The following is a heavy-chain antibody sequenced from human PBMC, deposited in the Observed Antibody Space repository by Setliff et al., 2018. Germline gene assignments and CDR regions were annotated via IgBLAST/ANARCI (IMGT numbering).Heavy chain of an antibody. V-gene: IGHV3-74*01. J-gene: IGHJ3*02. Sequence: ASVKVSCAASGFTFSNYWMHWVRQAPGKGLVWVSRINRDGSNIRYADSVKGRFTISRDIAKNTLYLQINSLRAEDTAVYYCARAFGGNSDAFDIWGQGTMVTVSS. CDR3: ARAFGGNSDAFDI. CDR2: INRDGSNI. D-gene: IGHD2-21*02. CDR1: GFTFSNYW.